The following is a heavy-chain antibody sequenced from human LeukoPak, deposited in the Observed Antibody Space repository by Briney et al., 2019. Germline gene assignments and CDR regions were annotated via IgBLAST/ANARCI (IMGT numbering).Heavy chain of an antibody. D-gene: IGHD3-22*01. CDR3: ARPLDYYDSSGYYGAFDI. CDR1: GYSFTSYW. CDR2: IYPGDSDT. Sequence: GESLKISFKGSGYSFTSYWIGWVRRMPGKGLEWMGIIYPGDSDTRYSPSFQGQVTISADKSISTAYLQWSSLKASDTAMYYCARPLDYYDSSGYYGAFDIWGQGTMVTVSS. V-gene: IGHV5-51*01. J-gene: IGHJ3*02.